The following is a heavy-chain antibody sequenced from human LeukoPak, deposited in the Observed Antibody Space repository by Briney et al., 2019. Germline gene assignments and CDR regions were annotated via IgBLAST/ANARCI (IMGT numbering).Heavy chain of an antibody. V-gene: IGHV1-2*02. D-gene: IGHD3-9*01. CDR2: INPNSGDT. CDR1: GHTFAGYY. Sequence: ASVKVSCKASGHTFAGYYMHWVRQAPGQGLEYMGWINPNSGDTNYAQKFQGRVTMTRDTSINTAYMELSRLTSDDTAVYFCAREKHPQFHYDILTGYPIGSPFDPWGQGTLVTVSS. J-gene: IGHJ5*02. CDR3: AREKHPQFHYDILTGYPIGSPFDP.